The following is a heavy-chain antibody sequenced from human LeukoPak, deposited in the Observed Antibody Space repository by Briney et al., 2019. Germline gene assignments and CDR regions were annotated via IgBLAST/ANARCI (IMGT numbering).Heavy chain of an antibody. D-gene: IGHD3-16*01. CDR1: GGSFSGYY. V-gene: IGHV4-34*01. Sequence: SETLSLTCAVYGGSFSGYYWSWIRQPPGKGLEWIGEINHSGSTNYNPSLKSRVTISVDTSKNQFSLKLSSVTAADTAVYYCARHAYGGGGGACDYWGQGTLVTVSS. CDR3: ARHAYGGGGGACDY. CDR2: INHSGST. J-gene: IGHJ4*02.